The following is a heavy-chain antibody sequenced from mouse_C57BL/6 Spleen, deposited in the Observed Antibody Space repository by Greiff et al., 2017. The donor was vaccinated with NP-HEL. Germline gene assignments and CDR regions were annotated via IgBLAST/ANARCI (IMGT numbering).Heavy chain of an antibody. Sequence: EVKLMESGAELVKPGASVKLSCTASGFNIKDYYMHWVKQRTEQGLEWIGRIDPEDGETKYAPKFQGKATITADTSSNTAYLQLSSLTSEDPAVYYCGRSDLLGAMDYWGQGTSVTVSS. D-gene: IGHD2-1*01. CDR3: GRSDLLGAMDY. J-gene: IGHJ4*01. CDR1: GFNIKDYY. V-gene: IGHV14-2*01. CDR2: IDPEDGET.